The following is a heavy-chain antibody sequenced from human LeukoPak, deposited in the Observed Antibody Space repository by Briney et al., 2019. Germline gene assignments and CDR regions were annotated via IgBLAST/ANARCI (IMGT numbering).Heavy chain of an antibody. CDR1: GFTFSSYE. D-gene: IGHD3-3*01. V-gene: IGHV3-48*03. J-gene: IGHJ4*02. CDR2: ISSSGSTI. Sequence: GGSLRLSCAASGFTFSSYEMNWVRQAPGKGLEWVSYISSSGSTIYYADSVKGHFTIPRDNAKSSLYLQMNSLRAEDTAVYYCARGPGSAYYDFWSGYFVFDYWGQGTLVTVSS. CDR3: ARGPGSAYYDFWSGYFVFDY.